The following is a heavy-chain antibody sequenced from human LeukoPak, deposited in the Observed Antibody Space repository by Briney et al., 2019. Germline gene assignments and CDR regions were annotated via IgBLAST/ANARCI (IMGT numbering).Heavy chain of an antibody. Sequence: GGSLRLSCAASGFTFNNYVMSWVRQVPGKGLEWVAIITATGDTAYYADSVKGRFTISRDNSRNTVYMQMDSLRAEDTAIYYCAGDRNSDWYSPLDYWGQGSQVTVSP. V-gene: IGHV3-23*01. J-gene: IGHJ4*02. CDR3: AGDRNSDWYSPLDY. D-gene: IGHD6-19*01. CDR2: ITATGDTA. CDR1: GFTFNNYV.